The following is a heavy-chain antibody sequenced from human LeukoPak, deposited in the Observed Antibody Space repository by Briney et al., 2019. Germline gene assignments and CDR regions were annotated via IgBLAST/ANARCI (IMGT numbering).Heavy chain of an antibody. J-gene: IGHJ4*02. D-gene: IGHD4-17*01. CDR2: IHYSGVT. V-gene: IGHV4-39*01. CDR3: VTRRGDGDYRPDN. Sequence: GSLRLSCAASGFTFSSYWMSWVRQAPGKGLEWIGSIHYSGVTYYNPSLKSRVTIYVDTSRNQFSLTLRSVTAADTSVYYCVTRRGDGDYRPDNWGQGTLVTVSS. CDR1: GFTFSSYW.